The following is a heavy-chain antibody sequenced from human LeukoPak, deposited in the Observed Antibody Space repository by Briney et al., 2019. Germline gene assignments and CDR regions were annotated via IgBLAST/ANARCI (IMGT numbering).Heavy chain of an antibody. V-gene: IGHV3-21*01. D-gene: IGHD6-6*01. CDR2: ISSSSSYI. CDR1: GFTFSSYS. J-gene: IGHJ6*02. Sequence: KPGGSLRLSCAASGFTFSSYSMNWVRQAPGKGLEWVSSISSSSSYIYYADSVKGRFTISRDNAKNSLYLQMNSLRAEDTAVYYCARDPSIAARHTGSWYGMDVWGQGTTVTVSS. CDR3: ARDPSIAARHTGSWYGMDV.